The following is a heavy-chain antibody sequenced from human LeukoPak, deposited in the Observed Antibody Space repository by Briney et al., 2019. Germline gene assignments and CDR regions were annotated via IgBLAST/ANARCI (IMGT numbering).Heavy chain of an antibody. Sequence: GGSLRPSCAASGFTFSSYAMTWVRQAPGKGLEWVSAISGSGGSTYYADSVKGRFTISRDNSKNTLYLQMNSLRAEDTAVYYCARYSSGPYYFDYWGQGTLVTVSS. V-gene: IGHV3-23*01. CDR2: ISGSGGST. D-gene: IGHD6-19*01. J-gene: IGHJ4*02. CDR3: ARYSSGPYYFDY. CDR1: GFTFSSYA.